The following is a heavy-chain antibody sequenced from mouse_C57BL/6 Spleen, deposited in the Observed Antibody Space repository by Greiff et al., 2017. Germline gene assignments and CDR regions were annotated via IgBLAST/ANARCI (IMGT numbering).Heavy chain of an antibody. CDR1: GYTFTDYE. J-gene: IGHJ2*01. CDR3: TREGVYDYDGRWDFDY. CDR2: IDPETGGT. V-gene: IGHV1-15*01. D-gene: IGHD2-4*01. Sequence: QVQLQQSGAELVRPGASVTLSCKASGYTFTDYEMHWVKQTPVHGLEWIGAIDPETGGTAYNQKFKGKAILTADKSSSTAYMELRSLTSEDSAVYYCTREGVYDYDGRWDFDYWGQGTTLTVSS.